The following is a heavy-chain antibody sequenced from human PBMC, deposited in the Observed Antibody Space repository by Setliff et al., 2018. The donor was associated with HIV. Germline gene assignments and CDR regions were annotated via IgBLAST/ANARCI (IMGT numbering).Heavy chain of an antibody. Sequence: GGSLRLSCAASGFTVSSNYMSWVRQAPGKGLEWVSVIYSGSSTYYADSVKGRFTIFRENYKNTLYLQMNSRRAADTAVDYCAGVNGPSYSMDIWGQGTPVTVSS. CDR3: AGVNGPSYSMDI. CDR1: GFTVSSNY. J-gene: IGHJ6*02. CDR2: IYSGSST. V-gene: IGHV3-66*02. D-gene: IGHD2-21*01.